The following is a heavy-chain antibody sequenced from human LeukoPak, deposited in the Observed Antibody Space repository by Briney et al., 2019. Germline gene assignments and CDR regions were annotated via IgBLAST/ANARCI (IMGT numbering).Heavy chain of an antibody. CDR2: IRNDGSQK. Sequence: QTRGSLRLSCAASRFTFIIYGMHWLRQAPGRGLEWEAYIRNDGSQKYYIDSVKGRLTISRDHSKNSLYLPRNSLRPETRASYYFAKLGFGYHFDSSGEGALVTVSS. D-gene: IGHD5-18*01. V-gene: IGHV3-30*02. CDR1: RFTFIIYG. J-gene: IGHJ4*02. CDR3: AKLGFGYHFDS.